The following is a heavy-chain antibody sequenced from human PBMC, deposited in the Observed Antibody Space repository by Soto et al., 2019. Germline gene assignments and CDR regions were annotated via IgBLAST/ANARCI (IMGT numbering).Heavy chain of an antibody. J-gene: IGHJ6*02. V-gene: IGHV1-69*06. Sequence: QVQLVQSGPEVKKPGSSVKVSCKTSGDTFKKFAISWVRQAPGQGPEWMGGIIPMFGTTKYTQKFQGRVTFTADKSTGTAYMALTSLMSEDTATYFCARGVVPAAGAAPHYSHYGVDVWGQGTTVTVSS. CDR3: ARGVVPAAGAAPHYSHYGVDV. CDR1: GDTFKKFA. D-gene: IGHD2-2*01. CDR2: IIPMFGTT.